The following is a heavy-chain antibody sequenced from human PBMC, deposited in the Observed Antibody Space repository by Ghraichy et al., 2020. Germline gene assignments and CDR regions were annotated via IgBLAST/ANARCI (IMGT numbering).Heavy chain of an antibody. CDR1: GFTFSSYE. J-gene: IGHJ6*02. Sequence: GGSLRLSCVSSGFTFSSYEFNWVRQAPGRGLEWVAYISNSGTKRQYADSARGRFTIDKDDGRNSLYLQMNSLRAEDTAVYYCAREIKGYGYYYGLDVWGQGATVTVSS. D-gene: IGHD4-17*01. V-gene: IGHV3-48*03. CDR3: AREIKGYGYYYGLDV. CDR2: ISNSGTKR.